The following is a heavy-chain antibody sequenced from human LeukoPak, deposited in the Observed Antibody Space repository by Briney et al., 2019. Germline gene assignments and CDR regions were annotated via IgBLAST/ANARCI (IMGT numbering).Heavy chain of an antibody. Sequence: GGSLRPSRAASGFTVITNDMTSVRQASEKGLSCVSVLYSDGNTKYADSVQGRFTISRDNSKNTLYLEMNSLSPDDTAVYYCARGVEPLAANTLAYWGQGTLVTVSS. V-gene: IGHV3-53*01. CDR2: LYSDGNT. D-gene: IGHD1-14*01. J-gene: IGHJ4*02. CDR1: GFTVITND. CDR3: ARGVEPLAANTLAY.